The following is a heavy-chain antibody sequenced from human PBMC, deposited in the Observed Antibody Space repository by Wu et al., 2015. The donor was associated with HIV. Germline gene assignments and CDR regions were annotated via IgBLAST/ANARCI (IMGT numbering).Heavy chain of an antibody. V-gene: IGHV1-46*01. D-gene: IGHD3-10*01. CDR2: FSPDGSDT. CDR3: ARGGKFRSGSYYNRLQY. Sequence: QVQLVQSGAEVKKPGASVKVSCKASGYTFTGYYMHWVRQAPGQGLEWMGIFSPDGSDTNYAQKFQGRIAMTRDTSTSTVYMQLSSLRPADTAVYYCARGGKFRSGSYYNRLQYWGQGTLVTVSS. J-gene: IGHJ4*02. CDR1: GYTFTGYY.